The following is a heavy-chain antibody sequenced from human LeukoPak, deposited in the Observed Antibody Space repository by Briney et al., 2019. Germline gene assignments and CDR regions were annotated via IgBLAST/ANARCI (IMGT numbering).Heavy chain of an antibody. J-gene: IGHJ4*02. CDR1: GFTVSSNY. CDR3: AKASAYDFWSGYYAFDY. Sequence: GGSLRLSCAASGFTVSSNYMSWVRQAPGKGLEWVSVIYSGGSTYYADSVKGRFTISRDNSKNTLYLQMNSLRAEDTAVYYCAKASAYDFWSGYYAFDYWGQGTLVTVSS. D-gene: IGHD3-3*01. V-gene: IGHV3-53*01. CDR2: IYSGGST.